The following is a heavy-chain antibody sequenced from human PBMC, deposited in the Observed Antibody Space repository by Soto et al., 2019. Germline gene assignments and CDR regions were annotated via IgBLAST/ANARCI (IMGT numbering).Heavy chain of an antibody. V-gene: IGHV4-59*01. CDR3: ATSFIHQPSRFTL. J-gene: IGHJ4*02. D-gene: IGHD3-3*01. CDR2: IYYSGST. CDR1: GGSISSYY. Sequence: PSETLSLTCTVSGGSISSYYWSWIRQPPGKGLEWIGYIYYSGSTNYNPSLKSRVTLSVQRPTNQISLELTSVTAADTAVYYCATSFIHQPSRFTLWAKGTLVRVSS.